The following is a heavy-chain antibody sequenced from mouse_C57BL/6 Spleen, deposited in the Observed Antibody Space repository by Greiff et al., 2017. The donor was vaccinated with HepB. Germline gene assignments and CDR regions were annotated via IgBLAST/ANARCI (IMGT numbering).Heavy chain of an antibody. D-gene: IGHD1-1*01. Sequence: QXQLQQPGAELVMPGASVKLSCKASGYTFTSYWMHWVKQRPGQGLEWIGEIDPSDSYTNYNQKFKGKSTLTVDKSSSTAYMQLSSLTSEDSAVYYCARSTVVATRYFDVWGTGTTVTVSS. CDR2: IDPSDSYT. V-gene: IGHV1-69*01. J-gene: IGHJ1*03. CDR3: ARSTVVATRYFDV. CDR1: GYTFTSYW.